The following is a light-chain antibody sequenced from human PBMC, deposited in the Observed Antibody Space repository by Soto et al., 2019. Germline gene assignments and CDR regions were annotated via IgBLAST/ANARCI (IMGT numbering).Light chain of an antibody. Sequence: QSALTQPRSVSGSPGQSVTISCTGTSSDVGGYNYVSWYQHHPGKAPRLIIYEVSKWPSGVPDRFSGSKSGNTASLTVSGLQAEDEADYYCSSYAGSNNLVFGTGTKLTVL. CDR3: SSYAGSNNLV. J-gene: IGLJ1*01. CDR2: EVS. V-gene: IGLV2-8*01. CDR1: SSDVGGYNY.